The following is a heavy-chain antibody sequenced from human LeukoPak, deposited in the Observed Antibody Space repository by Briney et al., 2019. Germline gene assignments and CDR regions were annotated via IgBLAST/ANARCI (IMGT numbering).Heavy chain of an antibody. CDR2: IKSDGSST. V-gene: IGHV3-74*01. D-gene: IGHD3-16*02. J-gene: IGHJ4*02. CDR3: ARDQYYVWGSYRYSRPFDY. Sequence: RGSLRVPSAPSGFHFRSSWRHSVRQAPGKGPVWVSRIKSDGSSTSYADSVKGRFTISRDNAKNTLYLQMNSLRAEDTAVYYCARDQYYVWGSYRYSRPFDYWGQGTLVTVSS. CDR1: GFHFRSSW.